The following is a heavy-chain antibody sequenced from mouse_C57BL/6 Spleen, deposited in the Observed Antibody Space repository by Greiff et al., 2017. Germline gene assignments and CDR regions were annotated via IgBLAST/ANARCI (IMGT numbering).Heavy chain of an antibody. CDR1: GYSITSGYD. Sequence: EVKLQESGPGLVKPSQSLSLTCTVTGYSITSGYDWHWIRHFPGNKLEWMGYISYSGSTNYNPSLKSRISITHDTSKNHFFLKLNSVTTEYTATDYCARGGNYGWFAYWGQGTLVTVSA. D-gene: IGHD2-1*01. V-gene: IGHV3-1*01. CDR3: ARGGNYGWFAY. CDR2: ISYSGST. J-gene: IGHJ3*01.